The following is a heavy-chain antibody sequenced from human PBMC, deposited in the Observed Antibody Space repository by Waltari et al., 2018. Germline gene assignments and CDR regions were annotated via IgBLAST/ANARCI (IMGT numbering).Heavy chain of an antibody. J-gene: IGHJ4*02. CDR2: VNGDGSST. Sequence: EVQLLESGGGLVQPGGSLRLYCAAYGFTFSDFWLHWVRQAPGEVLVWLARVNGDGSSTTYADSVKGRFTVSRDNARKTMFLQMTSLRAEDTAVYYCARDEDNYYDSSGYIKHWGQGALVTVSS. V-gene: IGHV3-74*01. CDR1: GFTFSDFW. CDR3: ARDEDNYYDSSGYIKH. D-gene: IGHD3-22*01.